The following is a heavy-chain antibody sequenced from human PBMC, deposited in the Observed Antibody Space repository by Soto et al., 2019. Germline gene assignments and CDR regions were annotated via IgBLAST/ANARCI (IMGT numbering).Heavy chain of an antibody. Sequence: PGESLKISCKGSGYSFTSYWISWVRQMPGKGLEWMGRIDPSDSYTNYSPSFQGHVTISADKSISTAYLQWSSLKASDTAMYYCATLRPGLGYCSGGSCSDFYYYYGMDVWGQGTTVTVSS. D-gene: IGHD2-15*01. V-gene: IGHV5-10-1*01. CDR1: GYSFTSYW. CDR3: ATLRPGLGYCSGGSCSDFYYYYGMDV. CDR2: IDPSDSYT. J-gene: IGHJ6*02.